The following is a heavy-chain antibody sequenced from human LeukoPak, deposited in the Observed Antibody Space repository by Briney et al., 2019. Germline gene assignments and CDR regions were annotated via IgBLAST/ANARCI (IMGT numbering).Heavy chain of an antibody. CDR2: ISYDGSYK. CDR1: GFTFSSYG. V-gene: IGHV3-30*03. J-gene: IGHJ4*02. CDR3: TTDDYYYGSGSYCPLGSY. Sequence: QSGGSLRLSCAASGFTFSSYGMHWVRQAPGKGLEWVAVISYDGSYKYYADSVKGRFTISRDNSKNTLYLQMNSLRAEDTAVYYCTTDDYYYGSGSYCPLGSYWGQGTLVTVSS. D-gene: IGHD3-10*01.